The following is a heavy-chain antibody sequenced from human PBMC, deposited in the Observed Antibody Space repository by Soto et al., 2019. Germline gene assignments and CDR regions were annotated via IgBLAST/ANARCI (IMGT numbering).Heavy chain of an antibody. Sequence: QVQLQQWGAGLLKPSETLSLTCAVYGGSFSGYYWTWIRQPPGKGLEWIAEITHSGSTNYNPSLKSRLTISVDTSKNQFSLRMTSVTAADTALYYCARGRQDIIVEPAPSWFDTWGQGTLVTVSS. D-gene: IGHD2-2*01. CDR3: ARGRQDIIVEPAPSWFDT. V-gene: IGHV4-34*01. CDR1: GGSFSGYY. J-gene: IGHJ5*02. CDR2: ITHSGST.